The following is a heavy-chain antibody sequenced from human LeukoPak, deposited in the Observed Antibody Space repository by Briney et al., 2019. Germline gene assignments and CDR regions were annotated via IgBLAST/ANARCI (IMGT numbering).Heavy chain of an antibody. Sequence: PSETLSLTCTVSGGSLSSYYWSWIRQPPGKGLEWIGDIYYSGSTNYNPSLKSRVTISVDTSKNQFSLKLSSVTAADTAVYYCARYSADAFDIWGQGTMVTVSS. D-gene: IGHD6-13*01. CDR3: ARYSADAFDI. J-gene: IGHJ3*02. V-gene: IGHV4-59*01. CDR1: GGSLSSYY. CDR2: IYYSGST.